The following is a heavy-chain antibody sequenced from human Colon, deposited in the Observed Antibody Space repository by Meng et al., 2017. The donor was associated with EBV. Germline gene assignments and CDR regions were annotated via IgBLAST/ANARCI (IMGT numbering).Heavy chain of an antibody. CDR1: GFTLSLYW. CDR3: ARVRGATRGWLDY. V-gene: IGHV3-74*01. CDR2: IDSDGGSI. J-gene: IGHJ4*02. Sequence: EVQLVESGGASVQPGGSLRLSCAASGFTLSLYWMHWVRQVPGKGLVWVSRIDSDGGSITYADSVKGRFTISKDDAKNTLYLQMNSLRAEDTAIYYCARVRGATRGWLDYWGQGTLVTVSS. D-gene: IGHD3-10*01.